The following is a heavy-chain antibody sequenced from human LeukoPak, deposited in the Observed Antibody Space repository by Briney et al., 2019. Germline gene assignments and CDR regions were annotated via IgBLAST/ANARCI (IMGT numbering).Heavy chain of an antibody. V-gene: IGHV4-34*01. J-gene: IGHJ3*02. CDR1: GGSFSGYY. CDR3: ARGAPGRAFDI. Sequence: SEILSLTCAVYGGSFSGYYWSWIRQPPGKGLEWIGEINHSGSTNYNPSLKSRVTISVDTSKNQFSLKLSSVTAADTAVYYCARGAPGRAFDIWGQGTMVTVSS. CDR2: INHSGST.